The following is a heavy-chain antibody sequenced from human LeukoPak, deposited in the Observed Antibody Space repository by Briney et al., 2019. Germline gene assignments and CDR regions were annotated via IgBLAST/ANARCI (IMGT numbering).Heavy chain of an antibody. CDR3: AKHAYSDSTSAFDF. CDR1: GYSFSNYW. CDR2: IYPGDSYT. V-gene: IGHV5-51*01. D-gene: IGHD4-11*01. Sequence: GESLRISCEASGYSFSNYWIGWVRQMPGKGLECLGIIYPGDSYTRYSPSFQGQVTISADKSINTAFLQWSSLKASDTAMYYCAKHAYSDSTSAFDFWGQGTMVTVSS. J-gene: IGHJ3*01.